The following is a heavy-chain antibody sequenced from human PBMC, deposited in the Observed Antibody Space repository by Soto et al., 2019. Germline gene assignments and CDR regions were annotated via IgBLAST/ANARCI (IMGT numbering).Heavy chain of an antibody. CDR1: EFTFSSYA. Sequence: QVQLVESGGGVVHPERSLRLSSSASEFTFSSYAMHWVRKAPGKGLEWVAGISYDGGHKFYGDSVRGRFTISRDSSKTTVFLQMNSLRPEDTAAYYCARVKTDYSNPRGPFFFYGMDVWGQGTTVTVSS. CDR3: ARVKTDYSNPRGPFFFYGMDV. J-gene: IGHJ6*02. D-gene: IGHD4-4*01. CDR2: ISYDGGHK. V-gene: IGHV3-30-3*01.